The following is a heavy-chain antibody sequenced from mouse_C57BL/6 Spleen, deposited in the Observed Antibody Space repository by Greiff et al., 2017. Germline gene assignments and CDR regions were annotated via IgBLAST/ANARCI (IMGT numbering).Heavy chain of an antibody. Sequence: QVQLQQSGAELVMPGASVKLSCKASGYTFTSYWMHWVKQRPGQGLEWIGEIDPSDSYTNYNQKFKGKSTLTVDKSSSTAYMQLSSLTSEESAVYYCASAPYYGTTKGFAYWGQGTLVTVSA. CDR3: ASAPYYGTTKGFAY. CDR2: IDPSDSYT. D-gene: IGHD1-1*01. V-gene: IGHV1-69*01. J-gene: IGHJ3*01. CDR1: GYTFTSYW.